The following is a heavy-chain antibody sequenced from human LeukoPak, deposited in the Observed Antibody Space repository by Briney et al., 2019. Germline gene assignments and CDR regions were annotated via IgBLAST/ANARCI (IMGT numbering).Heavy chain of an antibody. D-gene: IGHD2-15*01. CDR1: GGSISSSSYY. V-gene: IGHV4-39*01. J-gene: IGHJ4*02. Sequence: SETLSLTCTVSGGSISSSSYYWGWIRQPPGKGLEWIGSIYYSGSTYYNPSLKSRVTISVDTSKNQFSLKLSSVTAADTTMYYCARHSRDPRSGPSFAYWGQGTLVTVAS. CDR3: ARHSRDPRSGPSFAY. CDR2: IYYSGST.